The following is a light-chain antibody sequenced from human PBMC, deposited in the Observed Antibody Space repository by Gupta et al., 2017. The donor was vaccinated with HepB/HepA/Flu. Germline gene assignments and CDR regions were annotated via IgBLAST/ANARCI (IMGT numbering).Light chain of an antibody. CDR3: LQDANLPIT. J-gene: IGKJ4*01. Sequence: DIQMTQSPSSLSASVGDRVTITCQSSQDISNYLNWYQQKPGKAPKLLIYDASKLETGVPSRFSGSGSGTXFTLTIXRLQPEDVATYFCLQDANLPITFGXGTKVEIK. V-gene: IGKV1-33*01. CDR1: QDISNY. CDR2: DAS.